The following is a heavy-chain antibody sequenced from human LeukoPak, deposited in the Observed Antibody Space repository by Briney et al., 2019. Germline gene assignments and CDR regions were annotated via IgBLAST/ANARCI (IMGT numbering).Heavy chain of an antibody. CDR2: TYYRSKWYN. CDR3: ARDPGDSSGWAREDRFSWFGP. CDR1: GDSVSSNSAA. V-gene: IGHV6-1*01. D-gene: IGHD6-19*01. Sequence: SQTLSLTCAISGDSVSSNSAAWNWIRQSPSRGLEWLGRTYYRSKWYNDYAVSVKSRITINPDTSKNQFSLQLNSVTPEDTAVYYCARDPGDSSGWAREDRFSWFGPWGQGTLVTVSS. J-gene: IGHJ5*02.